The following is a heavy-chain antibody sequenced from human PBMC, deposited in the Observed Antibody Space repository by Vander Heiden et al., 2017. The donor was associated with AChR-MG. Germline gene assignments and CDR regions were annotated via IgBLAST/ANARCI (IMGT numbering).Heavy chain of an antibody. CDR1: GGSFSGYY. D-gene: IGHD5-12*01. V-gene: IGHV4-34*01. J-gene: IGHJ4*02. CDR2: INHSGST. Sequence: QVQLQQWGAGLLKPSETLSLTCAVYGGSFSGYYGGWIRQPPGKGLEWIGEINHSGSTNYNPSLKSRVTISVDTSKNQFSLKLSSVTAADTAVYYCAHGQGGYAFDYWGQGTLVTVSS. CDR3: AHGQGGYAFDY.